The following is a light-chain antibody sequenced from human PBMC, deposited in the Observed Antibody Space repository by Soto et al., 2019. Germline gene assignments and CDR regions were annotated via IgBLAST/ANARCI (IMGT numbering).Light chain of an antibody. CDR1: HSTLGAGYD. J-gene: IGLJ1*01. CDR3: QSSDSSLSAFHV. CDR2: GNT. Sequence: QSALTQPPSVSGAPGQRITISCTGSHSTLGAGYDVHWYQQFPGTAPKLLIFGNTKRPSGVPDRFSGSKSGSSASLAITGLQAEDEADYYCQSSDSSLSAFHVFGTGTKLTV. V-gene: IGLV1-40*01.